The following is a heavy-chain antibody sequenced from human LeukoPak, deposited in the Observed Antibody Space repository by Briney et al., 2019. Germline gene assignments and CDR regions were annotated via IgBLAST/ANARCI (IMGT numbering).Heavy chain of an antibody. CDR3: VKDSSSGSYFDY. J-gene: IGHJ4*02. CDR1: GFTFSRYA. D-gene: IGHD3-10*01. Sequence: PGGSLRLSCSASGFTFSRYAMHWVRQAPGKGLEYVSAISSNGGSTYYADSVKGRLTISRDNSSNTLHLQMSSLRVEDTAVYYCVKDSSSGSYFDYWGQGTLVTVSS. CDR2: ISSNGGST. V-gene: IGHV3-64D*06.